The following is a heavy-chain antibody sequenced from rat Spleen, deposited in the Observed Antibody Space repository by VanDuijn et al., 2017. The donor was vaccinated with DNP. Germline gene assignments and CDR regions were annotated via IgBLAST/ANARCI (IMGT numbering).Heavy chain of an antibody. CDR1: GFTFSSYW. CDR2: INTDGGST. J-gene: IGHJ2*01. V-gene: IGHV5-58*01. CDR3: ARRTTRVPIFDY. Sequence: EVQLVETGGGLVQPGRSLKLSCVASGFTFSSYWMYWIRQAPGKGLEWVASINTDGGSTYYPDSVKGRFTISRDNAKNTLYLQMNSLRSEDTATYYCARRTTRVPIFDYWGQGVMVTVSS. D-gene: IGHD1-4*01.